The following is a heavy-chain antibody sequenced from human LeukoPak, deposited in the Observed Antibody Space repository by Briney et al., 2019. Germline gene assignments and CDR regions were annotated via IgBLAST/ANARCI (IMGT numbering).Heavy chain of an antibody. CDR2: TYYRSKRYN. CDR1: GDSGSSNSAA. J-gene: IGHJ6*02. Sequence: SQTLSLTCAISGDSGSSNSAAWSWIRQSPSRGLEWLGRTYYRSKRYNDYAISVKSRITINPDTSKNQFSLQLNSVTPEDTAVYYCARDELELPGLDYYYGMDVWGQGTTVTVSS. CDR3: ARDELELPGLDYYYGMDV. D-gene: IGHD1-7*01. V-gene: IGHV6-1*01.